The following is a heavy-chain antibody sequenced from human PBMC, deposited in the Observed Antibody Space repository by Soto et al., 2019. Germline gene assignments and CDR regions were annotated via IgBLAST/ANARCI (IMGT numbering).Heavy chain of an antibody. CDR1: GGTFSSYA. V-gene: IGHV1-69*13. J-gene: IGHJ1*01. Sequence: SVKVSCKASGGTFSSYAISWVRQAPGQGLEWMGGIIPIFGTANYAQKFQGRVTITADESTSTAYMELSSLRSEDTAVYYCARDRGYSGYPRYFQHWGQGTLVTVSS. CDR2: IIPIFGTA. CDR3: ARDRGYSGYPRYFQH. D-gene: IGHD5-12*01.